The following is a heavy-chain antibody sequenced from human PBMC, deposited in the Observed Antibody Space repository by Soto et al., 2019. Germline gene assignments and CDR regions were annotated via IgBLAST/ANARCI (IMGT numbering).Heavy chain of an antibody. D-gene: IGHD6-13*01. CDR3: ARVNLAWGHISSSWYFDY. V-gene: IGHV3-30-3*01. Sequence: QVQLVESGGGVVQPGRSLRLSCAASGFTFSSYAMHWVRQAPGKGLEWVAVISYDGSNKYYADSVKGRFTISRDNSKNTLYLQMNSLRAEDTAVYYCARVNLAWGHISSSWYFDYWGQGTLVTVSS. CDR2: ISYDGSNK. J-gene: IGHJ4*02. CDR1: GFTFSSYA.